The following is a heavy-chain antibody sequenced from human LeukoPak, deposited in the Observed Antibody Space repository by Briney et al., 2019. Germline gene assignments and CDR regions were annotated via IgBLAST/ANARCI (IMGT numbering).Heavy chain of an antibody. V-gene: IGHV1-2*02. CDR1: GYTFTGYY. D-gene: IGHD6-19*01. CDR2: INSNSGGT. Sequence: ASVKVSCKASGYTFTGYYMHWVRQAPGQGLAWMGWINSNSGGTNYAQKFQGRVTMTRDTSISTAYMELSRLRTDDTAVYYCARGPVGPEWLVWDFDYWGQGTLVTVSS. CDR3: ARGPVGPEWLVWDFDY. J-gene: IGHJ4*02.